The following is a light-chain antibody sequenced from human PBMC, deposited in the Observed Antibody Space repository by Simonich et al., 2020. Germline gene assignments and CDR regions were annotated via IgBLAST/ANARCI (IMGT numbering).Light chain of an antibody. CDR1: QDISNY. V-gene: IGKV1-33*01. J-gene: IGKJ4*01. CDR3: QQYDNLPT. CDR2: DAS. Sequence: DIQMTQSPSPLSASVGDRVTITCQASQDISNYLNWYQQKPGKAPKLLIYDASNLEPGVPSRFSGSGSGTDFTFTISSLQPEDIATYYCQQYDNLPTFGGGTKVEIK.